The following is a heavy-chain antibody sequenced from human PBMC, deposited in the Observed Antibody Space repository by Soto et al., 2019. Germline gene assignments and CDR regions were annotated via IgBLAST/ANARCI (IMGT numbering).Heavy chain of an antibody. D-gene: IGHD3-10*02. V-gene: IGHV2-5*02. CDR2: IYWDGDK. CDR1: GFSLSTSGAA. CDR3: XHRATMTMFGLVIDNGVWFAP. Sequence: QINLKASSPTVVKPTQTLTLTCTFSGFSLSTSGAAVGWIRQPPGRALEWVALIYWDGDKRYNRDNPSLDGRVSVTKDTXXXXXXXXXXXXXXXXXXXXXXXHRATMTMFGLVIDNGVWFAPWGQGTRVIVSS. J-gene: IGHJ5*02.